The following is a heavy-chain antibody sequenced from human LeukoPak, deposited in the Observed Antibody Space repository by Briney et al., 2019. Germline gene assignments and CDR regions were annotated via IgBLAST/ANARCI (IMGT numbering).Heavy chain of an antibody. CDR1: GGSISSYY. CDR3: ARDGGAGATDY. J-gene: IGHJ4*02. Sequence: PSETLSLTCTVSGGSISSYYWSWIRQPPGKGLEWIGYIYYSGSTNYNPSLKSRVTISVDTSKNQFSLKLSSVTAADTAVYYCARDGGAGATDYWGQGTLVTVSS. V-gene: IGHV4-59*12. CDR2: IYYSGST. D-gene: IGHD1-26*01.